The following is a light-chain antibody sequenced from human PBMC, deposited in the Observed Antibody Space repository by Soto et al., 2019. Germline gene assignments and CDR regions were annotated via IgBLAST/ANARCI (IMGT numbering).Light chain of an antibody. CDR3: SSHTSSNTRI. CDR1: SSDIGAYDY. CDR2: EVS. J-gene: IGLJ1*01. V-gene: IGLV2-14*03. Sequence: QSVLPQPASVSGSPGQSIAISCTGTSSDIGAYDYVSWYQQHPDKAPKLMIYEVSNRPSGVSNRFSGSKSVNTATLTISGLQAEDEADYYCSSHTSSNTRIFGTGTKVTVL.